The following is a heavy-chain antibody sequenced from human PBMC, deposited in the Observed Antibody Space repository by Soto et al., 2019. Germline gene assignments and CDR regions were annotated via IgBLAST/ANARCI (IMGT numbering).Heavy chain of an antibody. CDR3: ARLPKGSMVTS. CDR2: ITSSGDSI. J-gene: IGHJ4*02. CDR1: GFRFGEHS. D-gene: IGHD2-21*02. V-gene: IGHV3-48*02. Sequence: GSLRLSCAASGFRFGEHSMNWVRQAPGKGLEWLSYITSSGDSIYYADSVKGRFTVSRDNAKNSLFLHMNSLRDDDTAVYYCARLPKGSMVTSWGQGTLVTVSS.